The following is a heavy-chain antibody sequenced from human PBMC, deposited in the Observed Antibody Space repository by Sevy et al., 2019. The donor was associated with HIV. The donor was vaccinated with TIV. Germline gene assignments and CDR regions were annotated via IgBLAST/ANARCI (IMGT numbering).Heavy chain of an antibody. V-gene: IGHV3-48*03. Sequence: GGSLRLSCAASGFTFSSYEMNWVRQAPGKGLEWVSYISSSGSTIYYADSVKGRFTISRDNAKNSLYLQMNSLRAEDTAVNYCAGSNSSDYYMDVWGQGTTVTVSS. D-gene: IGHD2-21*01. CDR2: ISSSGSTI. J-gene: IGHJ6*03. CDR1: GFTFSSYE. CDR3: AGSNSSDYYMDV.